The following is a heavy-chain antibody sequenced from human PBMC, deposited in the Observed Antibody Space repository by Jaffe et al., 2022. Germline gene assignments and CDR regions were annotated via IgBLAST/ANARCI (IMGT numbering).Heavy chain of an antibody. J-gene: IGHJ3*02. V-gene: IGHV2-5*02. CDR3: AHRGGPTHYYDSSGYYGDAFDI. Sequence: QITLKESGPTLVKPTQTLTLTCTFSGFSLSTSGVGVGWIRQPPGKALEWLALIYWDDDKRYSPSLKSRLTITKDTSKNQVVLTMTNMDPVDTATYYCAHRGGPTHYYDSSGYYGDAFDIWGQGTMVTVSS. D-gene: IGHD3-22*01. CDR1: GFSLSTSGVG. CDR2: IYWDDDK.